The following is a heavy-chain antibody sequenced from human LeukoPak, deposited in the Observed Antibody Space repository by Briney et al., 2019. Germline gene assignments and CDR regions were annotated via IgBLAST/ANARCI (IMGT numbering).Heavy chain of an antibody. CDR3: ATGPIAAAGTGYFDL. D-gene: IGHD6-13*01. CDR2: FDPEDGET. J-gene: IGHJ2*01. CDR1: GYTLTELS. Sequence: GASVKVSCKVSGYTLTELSMHWVRQAPGKGLEWMGGFDPEDGETIYAQKFQGRVTMTEDTSTDTAYMELSSLRSEDTAVYYCATGPIAAAGTGYFDLWGRGTLVTASS. V-gene: IGHV1-24*01.